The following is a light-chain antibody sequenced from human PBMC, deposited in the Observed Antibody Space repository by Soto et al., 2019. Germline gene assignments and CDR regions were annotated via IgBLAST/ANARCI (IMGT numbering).Light chain of an antibody. CDR2: GAS. CDR3: PQYGSSPRT. Sequence: EIVLTQSPGTLSLSPGERATLSCRASQSVSSSYLARYQQKPGQAPRLLIYGASSRATGIPDRFSGSGSGTDFALTISRLEPEDFAVYYCPQYGSSPRTFGQGTKVEIK. J-gene: IGKJ1*01. V-gene: IGKV3-20*01. CDR1: QSVSSSY.